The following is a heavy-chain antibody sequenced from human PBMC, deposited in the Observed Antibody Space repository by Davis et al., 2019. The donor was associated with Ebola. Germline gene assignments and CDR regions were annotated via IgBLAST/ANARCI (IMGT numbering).Heavy chain of an antibody. D-gene: IGHD6-19*01. CDR3: ARPGTYSSGWYGWFDP. J-gene: IGHJ5*02. CDR1: GDSISSSNW. Sequence: MPSETLSLTCAVSGDSISSSNWWSWVRQPPGKGLEWIGEISQSGSTNYNPSLKSRVTISVDTSKNQFSLKLSSVTAADTAVYYCARPGTYSSGWYGWFDPWGQGTLVTVSS. V-gene: IGHV4-4*02. CDR2: ISQSGST.